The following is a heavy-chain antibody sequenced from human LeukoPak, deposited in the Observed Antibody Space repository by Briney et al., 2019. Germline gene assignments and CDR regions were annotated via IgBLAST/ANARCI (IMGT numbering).Heavy chain of an antibody. CDR2: ISSRSSYI. Sequence: VGSLRLSCAASGFTFSSYSMNWVRQAPGKGLEWVSSISSRSSYIYYADSVKRRFTISRDNAKNSLYLQMNSLRAEDTAVYYCAREDYYDSSGYDYWGQGTLVTVCS. CDR3: AREDYYDSSGYDY. D-gene: IGHD3-22*01. V-gene: IGHV3-21*06. CDR1: GFTFSSYS. J-gene: IGHJ4*02.